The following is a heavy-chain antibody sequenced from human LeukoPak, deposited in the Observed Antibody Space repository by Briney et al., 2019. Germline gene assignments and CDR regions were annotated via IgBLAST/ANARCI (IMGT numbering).Heavy chain of an antibody. Sequence: GGSLRLSCAASGFTFSSNYMSRVRQAPGKGLEWVSVIYSGGSTYYPDSVKGRFTISRDNSKNTLYLQMNSLRAEDTAVYYCARDGSRDAFDIWGQGTMVTVSS. CDR1: GFTFSSNY. CDR3: ARDGSRDAFDI. V-gene: IGHV3-66*01. J-gene: IGHJ3*02. CDR2: IYSGGST. D-gene: IGHD1-1*01.